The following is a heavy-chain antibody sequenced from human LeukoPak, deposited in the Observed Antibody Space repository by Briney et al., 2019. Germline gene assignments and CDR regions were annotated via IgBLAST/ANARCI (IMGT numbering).Heavy chain of an antibody. D-gene: IGHD3-22*01. Sequence: PSETLSLTCTVSGGSISSYYRSWIRQPPGKGLEWIGYIYYSGSTNYNPSLKSRVTISVDTSKNQFSLKMSSVTAADTAVYYCARDSGYYDSSGYFLGWFDPWGQGTLVTVSS. CDR1: GGSISSYY. CDR2: IYYSGST. J-gene: IGHJ5*02. CDR3: ARDSGYYDSSGYFLGWFDP. V-gene: IGHV4-59*01.